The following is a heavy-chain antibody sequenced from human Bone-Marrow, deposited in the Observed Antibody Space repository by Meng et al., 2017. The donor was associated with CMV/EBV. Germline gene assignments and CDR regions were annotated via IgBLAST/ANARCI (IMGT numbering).Heavy chain of an antibody. J-gene: IGHJ4*02. V-gene: IGHV4-39*01. D-gene: IGHD3-3*01. CDR2: IYYSGST. Sequence: SEPLSLTCSVPGGSISSSGDYWGWIRQPPGKGLEWIGSIYYSGSTYYNPSLKSRVTISVDMSMNQFSLTLSSVPAADTAVYYCARHKNDFWSGYGEGIDYWGQGTLVTVSS. CDR1: GGSISSSGDY. CDR3: ARHKNDFWSGYGEGIDY.